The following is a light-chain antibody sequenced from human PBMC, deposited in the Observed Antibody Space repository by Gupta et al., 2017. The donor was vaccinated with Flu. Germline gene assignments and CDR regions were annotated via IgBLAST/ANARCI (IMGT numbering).Light chain of an antibody. V-gene: IGLV1-44*01. CDR2: SNN. CDR1: SSNIGTV. CDR3: AAWDDSLNGWV. Sequence: QSMLTQPPSASGTPGQRVTISCSGSSSNIGTVVNWYQLLPGTAPKLLIYSNNQRPSGVPDRFSGSKSGTSASLAISGLQSEDEAHYYCAAWDDSLNGWVFGGGTKLTV. J-gene: IGLJ3*02.